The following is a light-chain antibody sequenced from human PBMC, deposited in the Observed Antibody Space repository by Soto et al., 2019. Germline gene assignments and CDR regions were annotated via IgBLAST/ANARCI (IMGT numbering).Light chain of an antibody. J-gene: IGKJ3*01. V-gene: IGKV3D-20*02. CDR2: GAS. CDR1: QSVSNSY. CDR3: QQRSNWPRRFT. Sequence: EIVLTQSPGTLSLSPGERATLSCRTSQSVSNSYLAWYQQKPGQAPRLLIYGASNRATGIPDRFSGSGSGTDFTLTISSLEPEDFAVYYCQQRSNWPRRFTFGPGTKVDIK.